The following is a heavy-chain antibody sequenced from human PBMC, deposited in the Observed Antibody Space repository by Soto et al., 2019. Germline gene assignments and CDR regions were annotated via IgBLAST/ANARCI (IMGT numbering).Heavy chain of an antibody. J-gene: IGHJ5*02. V-gene: IGHV4-31*03. CDR3: ATQEVGGSYVYTFDP. Sequence: KTSETLSLTCTVSGGSISSGGYYWSWIRQHPGKGLEWIGYIYYSGSTYYNTSLKSRVTISVDTSKNQFSLKLSSVTATDTAVYICATQEVGGSYVYTFDPWGQGTLVTVSS. CDR2: IYYSGST. CDR1: GGSISSGGYY. D-gene: IGHD1-26*01.